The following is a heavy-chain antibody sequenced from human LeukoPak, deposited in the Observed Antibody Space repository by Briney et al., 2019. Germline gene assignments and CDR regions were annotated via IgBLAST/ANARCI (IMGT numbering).Heavy chain of an antibody. CDR1: GFTFSSYS. J-gene: IGHJ5*02. CDR3: ARAYSYGLQA. Sequence: GGALRLSCAASGFTFSSYSMYWVREAPGKGREWVSSISSSSSYIYYADSLKGRFTISGDNDKNPLYLQMNSLRAEDTAVYYCARAYSYGLQAWGQGTLVTVSS. V-gene: IGHV3-21*01. D-gene: IGHD5-18*01. CDR2: ISSSSSYI.